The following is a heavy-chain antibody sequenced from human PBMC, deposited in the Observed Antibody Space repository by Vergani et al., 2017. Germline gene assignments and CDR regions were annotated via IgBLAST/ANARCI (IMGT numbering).Heavy chain of an antibody. J-gene: IGHJ4*02. CDR1: GFIFTNYA. D-gene: IGHD5-18*01. Sequence: EVQLVESGGGLVQPGGSLRLSCAASGFIFTNYAMHWVRQAPGKGLEYLSGISRKGVHYANSVKGRLIISRDNSNNMLYLQVGSLRTEDTAVYYCAKDRGGFVDTGTIDHWGQGTLVTVSS. V-gene: IGHV3-64*01. CDR3: AKDRGGFVDTGTIDH. CDR2: ISRKGV.